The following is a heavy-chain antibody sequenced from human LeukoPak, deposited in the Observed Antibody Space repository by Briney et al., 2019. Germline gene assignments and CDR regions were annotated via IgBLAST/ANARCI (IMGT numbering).Heavy chain of an antibody. CDR1: GYTFTSYG. CDR2: INTNTGNP. J-gene: IGHJ4*02. CDR3: AREGPQWLVPNDY. V-gene: IGHV7-4-1*02. Sequence: ASVKVSCKASGYTFTSYGISWVRQAPGQGLEWMGWINTNTGNPTYAQGFTGRFVFSLDTSVSTAYLQISSLKAEDTAVYYCAREGPQWLVPNDYWGQGTLVTVSS. D-gene: IGHD6-19*01.